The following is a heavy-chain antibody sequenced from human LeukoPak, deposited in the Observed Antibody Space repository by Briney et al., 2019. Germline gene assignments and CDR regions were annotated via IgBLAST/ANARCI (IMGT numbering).Heavy chain of an antibody. CDR2: IIPIFGTA. V-gene: IGHV1-69*05. CDR1: GGTFSSYA. J-gene: IGHJ3*02. CDR3: ARDRELLDAFDI. Sequence: SVKVSCKASGGTFSSYAISWVRQAPGQGLEWMGRIIPIFGTANYAQKFQGRVTITTDESTSTAYMEQSSLRSEDTAVYHCARDRELLDAFDIWGQGTMVTVSS. D-gene: IGHD1-26*01.